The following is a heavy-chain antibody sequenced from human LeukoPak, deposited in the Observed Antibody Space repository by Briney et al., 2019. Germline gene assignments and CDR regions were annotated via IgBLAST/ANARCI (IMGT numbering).Heavy chain of an antibody. CDR1: GVSISDGRYY. CDR2: KYYSGSA. CDR3: ATPYCSGISCLDVFNM. V-gene: IGHV4-31*02. D-gene: IGHD2-15*01. Sequence: SSETLSLTWSVSGVSISDGRYYWTWLRQHPGKGLEWIGYKYYSGSAKYNPSLKSRLTISVDPSKNQFSLQLRSVTAADTAMYYCATPYCSGISCLDVFNMWGQGTMVTVSS. J-gene: IGHJ3*02.